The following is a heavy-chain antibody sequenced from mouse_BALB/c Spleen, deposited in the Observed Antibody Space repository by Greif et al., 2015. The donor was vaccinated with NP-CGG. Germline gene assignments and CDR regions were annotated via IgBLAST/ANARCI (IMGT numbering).Heavy chain of an antibody. J-gene: IGHJ1*01. CDR2: IAPGSGST. Sequence: DLVKPGASVKLSCKASGYTFTSYWINWIKQRPGQGLEWIGRIAPGSGSTYYNEMFKGKATLTVDTSSSTAYIQLSSLSSEDSAVYFWARGYGSYWYFDVWGAGTTVTVSS. CDR3: ARGYGSYWYFDV. D-gene: IGHD2-14*01. CDR1: GYTFTSYW. V-gene: IGHV1S41*01.